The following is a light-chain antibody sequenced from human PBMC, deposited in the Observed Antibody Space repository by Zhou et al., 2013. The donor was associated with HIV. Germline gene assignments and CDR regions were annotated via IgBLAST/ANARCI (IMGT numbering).Light chain of an antibody. CDR1: QDISNY. J-gene: IGKJ4*01. V-gene: IGKV1-33*01. CDR2: DAS. Sequence: DIQMTQSPSSLSASVGDRVTITCQASQDISNYLNWYQQKPGKAPSLLIYDASSLETGVPSRFSGSGSGALFTLTINSLQPEDIATYYCQQANSFPFTFGGGTKVEIK. CDR3: QQANSFPFT.